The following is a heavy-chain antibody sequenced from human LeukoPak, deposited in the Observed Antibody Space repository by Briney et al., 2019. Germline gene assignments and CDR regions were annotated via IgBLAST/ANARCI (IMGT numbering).Heavy chain of an antibody. Sequence: PSETLSLTCTVPGGSISRGDYYWSWIRQPPGKGLEWIGYIYYSGNTYYNPSLKSRITISIDTSKNQFSLKLSSVTAADTAVYFCARDPPAYGDYSRGYGMDVWGRGTTVIVSS. CDR3: ARDPPAYGDYSRGYGMDV. D-gene: IGHD4-17*01. V-gene: IGHV4-30-4*01. J-gene: IGHJ6*04. CDR2: IYYSGNT. CDR1: GGSISRGDYY.